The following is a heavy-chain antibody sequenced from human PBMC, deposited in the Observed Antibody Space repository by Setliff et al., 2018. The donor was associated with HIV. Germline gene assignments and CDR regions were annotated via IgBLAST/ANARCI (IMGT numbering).Heavy chain of an antibody. V-gene: IGHV4-59*01. J-gene: IGHJ1*01. CDR2: IYYTGST. CDR3: AGVNYYDASGLRAEYFQL. D-gene: IGHD3-22*01. CDR1: GASINSYF. Sequence: SLTCTVSGASINSYFWSWIRQPPGKGPEWLGYIYYTGSTNYNPALESRITMSVDTSKNQFSLTLKSVTVADTGVYYCAGVNYYDASGLRAEYFQLWGQGTQVTVSS.